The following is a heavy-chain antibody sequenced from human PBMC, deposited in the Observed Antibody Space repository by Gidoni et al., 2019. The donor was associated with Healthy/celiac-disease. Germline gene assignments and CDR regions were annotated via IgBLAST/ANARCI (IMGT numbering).Heavy chain of an antibody. J-gene: IGHJ3*02. V-gene: IGHV3-23*01. D-gene: IGHD2-2*01. CDR2: ISGSGGST. CDR1: GLTLSRYA. CDR3: ASGCSSTSCYPPRSFAFDI. Sequence: EVQLLESGGGLVQPGGSLRLSGAASGLTLSRYAMSWVRRAPGKALEWVSAISGSGGSTYYADSVKGRFTISRDNSKNTLYLQMNSLRAEDTAVYYCASGCSSTSCYPPRSFAFDIWGQGTMVTVSS.